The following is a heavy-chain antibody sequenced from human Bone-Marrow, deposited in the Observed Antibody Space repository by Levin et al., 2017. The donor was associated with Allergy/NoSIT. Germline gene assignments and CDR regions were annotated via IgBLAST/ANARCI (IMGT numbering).Heavy chain of an antibody. D-gene: IGHD5-18*01. CDR3: ARSRLQLWLSGPFDY. Sequence: SQTLSLTCAISGDSVSSTSAAWNWIRQSPSRGLEWLGRTYYRSKWYNDYAVSVKSRITINPDTSKNQFSLQLNSVTPEDTAVYYCARSRLQLWLSGPFDYWGQGTLVTVSS. J-gene: IGHJ4*02. V-gene: IGHV6-1*01. CDR1: GDSVSSTSAA. CDR2: TYYRSKWYN.